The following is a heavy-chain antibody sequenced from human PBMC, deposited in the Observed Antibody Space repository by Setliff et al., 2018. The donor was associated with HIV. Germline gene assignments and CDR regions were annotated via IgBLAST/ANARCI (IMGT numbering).Heavy chain of an antibody. D-gene: IGHD6-13*01. CDR1: DSGTYY. J-gene: IGHJ6*03. Sequence: SETLSLTCTVSDSGTYYWSWIRQPAGKGLEWIGRVSSRGDTNYNPSLKSRVTMSVDTSKNQFSLNLSSVTAADSAVYYCARMEQPNPYYYYSYMDVWGKGTTVTVSS. CDR2: VSSRGDT. V-gene: IGHV4-4*07. CDR3: ARMEQPNPYYYYSYMDV.